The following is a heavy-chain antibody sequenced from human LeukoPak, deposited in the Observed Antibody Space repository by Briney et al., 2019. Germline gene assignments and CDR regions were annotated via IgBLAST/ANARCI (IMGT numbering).Heavy chain of an antibody. J-gene: IGHJ3*02. CDR2: ISISGSTI. V-gene: IGHV3-48*03. CDR1: GXTFSSYE. D-gene: IGHD6-19*01. Sequence: GGSLRLSCAASGXTFSSYEMNWVRQARGRGLEWVSFISISGSTIYYADSVKGRFTISRDHAKNSLYLQMNSLRAEDTAVYYCARTVAGLPLDAFDIWGQGTMVTVSS. CDR3: ARTVAGLPLDAFDI.